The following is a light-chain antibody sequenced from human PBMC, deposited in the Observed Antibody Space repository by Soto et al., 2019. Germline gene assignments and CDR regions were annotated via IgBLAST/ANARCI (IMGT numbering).Light chain of an antibody. Sequence: DIQMPQSPYSLSASVGDRVTITCRASQTISTYLNWYQQKPGKAPRLLIYDASSLLSGVPSRFSGSGSGTDFTLTIASLQPEDFSTYYCQQSDSTPYTFGQGTKVDIK. V-gene: IGKV1-39*01. CDR3: QQSDSTPYT. J-gene: IGKJ2*01. CDR2: DAS. CDR1: QTISTY.